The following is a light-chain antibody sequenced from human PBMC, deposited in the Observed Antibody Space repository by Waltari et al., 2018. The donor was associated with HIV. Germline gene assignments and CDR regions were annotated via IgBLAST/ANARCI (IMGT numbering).Light chain of an antibody. CDR1: SSAIGGYDH. CDR3: SSFTSGTTWV. Sequence: QSALTQPASVSGSPGQSITISCTGTSSAIGGYDHVCWYPQHPGRAPKLKIYDVSNRPSGVSDRFSGSKSGNTASLTISGLQTEDEADYYCSSFTSGTTWVFGGGTKVTVL. J-gene: IGLJ3*02. V-gene: IGLV2-14*03. CDR2: DVS.